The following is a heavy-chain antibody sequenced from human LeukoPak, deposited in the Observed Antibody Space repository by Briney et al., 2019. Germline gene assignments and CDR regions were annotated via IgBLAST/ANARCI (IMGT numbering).Heavy chain of an antibody. Sequence: ASVKVSCKASGYTFTTYGISWVRQAPGQGLEWMGWINPNSSVTNYAQKFQGRVTVTRDTSLSTAYMELSRLRSDDTAVYYCARDRDPSSPYDAFDIWGQGTMVTVSS. J-gene: IGHJ3*02. CDR2: INPNSSVT. CDR3: ARDRDPSSPYDAFDI. D-gene: IGHD3-10*01. V-gene: IGHV1-2*02. CDR1: GYTFTTYG.